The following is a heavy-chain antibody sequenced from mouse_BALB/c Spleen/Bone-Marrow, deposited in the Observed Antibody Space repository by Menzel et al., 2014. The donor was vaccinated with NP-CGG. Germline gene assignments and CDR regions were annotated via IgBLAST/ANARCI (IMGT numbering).Heavy chain of an antibody. CDR2: IRNKANGYTT. J-gene: IGHJ2*01. CDR1: GFTFTDYY. V-gene: IGHV7-3*02. CDR3: ARDKGRVFFDY. Sequence: EVKLVESGGALVQPGGSLRLSCATSGFTFTDYYMNWVRQPPGKAPEWLGFIRNKANGYTTEYSASVKGRFTISRDNSQSILHLQMNTLRAEDSATYYCARDKGRVFFDYWGQGTTLTVSS.